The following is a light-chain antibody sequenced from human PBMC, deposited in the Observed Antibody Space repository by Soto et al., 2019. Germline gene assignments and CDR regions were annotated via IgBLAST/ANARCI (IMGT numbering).Light chain of an antibody. V-gene: IGKV3-11*01. J-gene: IGKJ1*01. CDR1: ENVRTF. CDR3: QQHSHWPPWT. Sequence: EVVFTQSPATLSLSPGERATLSCRASENVRTFVDWYQQKPGQAPRLLIYGASNRATGIPARFSGSGSGTDFTLTISNLEPEDFAVYYCQQHSHWPPWTFGQGPKVDIK. CDR2: GAS.